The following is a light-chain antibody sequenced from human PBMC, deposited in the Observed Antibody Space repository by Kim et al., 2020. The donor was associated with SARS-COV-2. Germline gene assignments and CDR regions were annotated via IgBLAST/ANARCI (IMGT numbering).Light chain of an antibody. Sequence: QSVLTQPPSASGTPGQRVTISCSGSNSNIRFNTINWYQHLPGTAPKLLIFSNDQRPSGIPARFSGSKSGTSASLAISGLQSEDETDYYCAAWDDSLNGLVFCGGPQLTVL. V-gene: IGLV1-44*01. J-gene: IGLJ2*01. CDR3: AAWDDSLNGLV. CDR1: NSNIRFNT. CDR2: SND.